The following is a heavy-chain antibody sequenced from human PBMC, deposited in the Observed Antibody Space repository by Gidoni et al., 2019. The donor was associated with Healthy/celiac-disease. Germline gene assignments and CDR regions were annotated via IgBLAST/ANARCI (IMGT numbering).Heavy chain of an antibody. CDR2: IIPIFGTA. Sequence: QVQLVQSGAEVKKPGSSVKVSCKASGGTFSSYAISWVRQAPGQGLEWMGGIIPIFGTANYAQKFQGRVTITADESTSTAYMELSSLRSEDTAVYYCARDGGRRITMVRGVTYCFDYWGQGTLVTVSS. J-gene: IGHJ4*02. CDR1: GGTFSSYA. CDR3: ARDGGRRITMVRGVTYCFDY. D-gene: IGHD3-10*01. V-gene: IGHV1-69*01.